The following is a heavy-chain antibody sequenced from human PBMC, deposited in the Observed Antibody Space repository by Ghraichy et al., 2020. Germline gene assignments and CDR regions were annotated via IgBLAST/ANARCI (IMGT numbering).Heavy chain of an antibody. V-gene: IGHV3-23*01. CDR3: ATHCSSTSCYGGYYYYGMDV. CDR2: ISGSGGST. J-gene: IGHJ6*02. Sequence: GGSLRLSCAASGFTFSSYAMSWVRQAPGKGLEWVSAISGSGGSTYYADSVKGRFTISRDNSKNTLYLQMNSLRAEDTAVYYCATHCSSTSCYGGYYYYGMDVWGQGTTVTVSS. CDR1: GFTFSSYA. D-gene: IGHD2-2*01.